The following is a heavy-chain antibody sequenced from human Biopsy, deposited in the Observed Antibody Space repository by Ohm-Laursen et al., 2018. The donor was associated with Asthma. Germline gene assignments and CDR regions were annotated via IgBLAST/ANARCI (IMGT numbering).Heavy chain of an antibody. V-gene: IGHV1-2*06. Sequence: SVKVSCKASGYTFIGCHTHWMRQAPGQGLEWMGRINPNSGGTNYARKFQGRVTMTRDTSISTAYMEVSRLRSDDTAVYYCARGQKSAGDRWFDPWGQGTLVTVSS. CDR1: GYTFIGCH. CDR2: INPNSGGT. J-gene: IGHJ5*02. D-gene: IGHD6-13*01. CDR3: ARGQKSAGDRWFDP.